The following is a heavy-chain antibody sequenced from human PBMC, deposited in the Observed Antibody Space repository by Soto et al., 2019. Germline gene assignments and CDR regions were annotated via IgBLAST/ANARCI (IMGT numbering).Heavy chain of an antibody. Sequence: SATLSLTCTVSGGSISSYYWSWIRQPPGKGLEWIGYIYYSGSTNYNPSLKSRVTISVDTSKNQFPLKLSSVTAADTAVYYCATSSSSSWYFDLWGRGTLVTVSS. CDR2: IYYSGST. D-gene: IGHD6-6*01. V-gene: IGHV4-59*08. J-gene: IGHJ2*01. CDR3: ATSSSSSWYFDL. CDR1: GGSISSYY.